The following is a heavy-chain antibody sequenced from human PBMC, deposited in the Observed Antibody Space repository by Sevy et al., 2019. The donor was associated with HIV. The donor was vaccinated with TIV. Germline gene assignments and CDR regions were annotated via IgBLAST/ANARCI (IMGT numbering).Heavy chain of an antibody. CDR1: GYTFTSYD. V-gene: IGHV1-8*01. CDR3: SRAVAEYYFDY. Sequence: ASVKVSCKASGYTFTSYDINWVRQATGQGLEWMGWMNPNSGNTGYAQRFQGRVTMTRNTSISTAYMELSSLRSEDTAVYYCSRAVAEYYFDYWGQGTLVTVSS. J-gene: IGHJ4*02. D-gene: IGHD2-15*01. CDR2: MNPNSGNT.